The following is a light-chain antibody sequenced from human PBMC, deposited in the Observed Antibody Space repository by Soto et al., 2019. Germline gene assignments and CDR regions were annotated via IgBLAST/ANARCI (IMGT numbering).Light chain of an antibody. Sequence: QSALTQSVSVSGSPGQSITISCTGTSSDVGNYNYVSWYQHHPGKAPKLMIYEVSYRPSGVSVRFSGSKSGNTASLTISGLQAEDEANYYCSSYTTSRTWVFGGGTKLTVL. CDR3: SSYTTSRTWV. J-gene: IGLJ3*02. CDR2: EVS. V-gene: IGLV2-14*01. CDR1: SSDVGNYNY.